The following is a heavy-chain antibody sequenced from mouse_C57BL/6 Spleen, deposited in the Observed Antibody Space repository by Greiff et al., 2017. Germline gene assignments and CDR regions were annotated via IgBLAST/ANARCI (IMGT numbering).Heavy chain of an antibody. CDR2: IDPSDSYT. CDR1: GYTFTSYW. Sequence: VQLQQPGAELVKPGASVKLSCKASGYTFTSYWMQWVKQRPGQGLEWIGEIDPSDSYTNYNQKFKGKATLTVDTSSSTAYMQLSSLTSADSAVYYCASLWDDWFAYWGQGTLVTVSA. J-gene: IGHJ3*01. V-gene: IGHV1-50*01. CDR3: ASLWDDWFAY. D-gene: IGHD4-1*01.